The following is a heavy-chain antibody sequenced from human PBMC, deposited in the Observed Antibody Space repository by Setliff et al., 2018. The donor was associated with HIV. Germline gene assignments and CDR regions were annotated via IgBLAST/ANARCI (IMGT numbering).Heavy chain of an antibody. J-gene: IGHJ4*02. V-gene: IGHV3-49*03. CDR3: TRDRVATTSLLYYFDY. CDR2: IRSKAYGGTT. Sequence: RLSCTASGFTFGDYAMTWFRQAPGKGLEWVGFIRSKAYGGTTEYAASAKGRFTISRDDSKSIAYLQMNSLKAEDTAIYYCTRDRVATTSLLYYFDYWARESWSPSPQ. CDR1: GFTFGDYA. D-gene: IGHD5-12*01.